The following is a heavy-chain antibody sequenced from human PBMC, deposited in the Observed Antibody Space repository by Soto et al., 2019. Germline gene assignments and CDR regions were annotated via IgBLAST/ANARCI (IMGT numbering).Heavy chain of an antibody. V-gene: IGHV3-15*01. J-gene: IGHJ4*02. D-gene: IGHD3-3*01. CDR2: IKSKTDGGTT. Sequence: EVQLVESGGGLVKPGGSLRLSCAASGFTFSNAWMSWVRQAPGKGLEWVGRIKSKTDGGTTDYAAPVKGRFTISRDDSKNTLYLQMNSLKTEDTAVYYCTTGLRNYDFWSGFDYWGQGTLVTVSS. CDR1: GFTFSNAW. CDR3: TTGLRNYDFWSGFDY.